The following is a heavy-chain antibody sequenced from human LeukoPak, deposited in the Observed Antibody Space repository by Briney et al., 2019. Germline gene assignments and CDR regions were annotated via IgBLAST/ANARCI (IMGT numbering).Heavy chain of an antibody. J-gene: IGHJ5*02. CDR1: GGSISSFY. Sequence: SETLSLTCTVSGGSISSFYWTWIRQPAGKGLEWIGRIYTSGNTNYNPSLKSRVTISVDTSKNQFSLKLTSVTAADTAVYYCARGYSSSSGFDPWGQGTLVTVSS. V-gene: IGHV4-4*07. CDR2: IYTSGNT. CDR3: ARGYSSSSGFDP. D-gene: IGHD6-13*01.